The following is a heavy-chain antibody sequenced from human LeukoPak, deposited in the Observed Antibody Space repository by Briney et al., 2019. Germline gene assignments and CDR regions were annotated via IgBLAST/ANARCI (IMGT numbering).Heavy chain of an antibody. CDR3: AREGATEALADY. Sequence: SETLSLTCAVSGGSFSDFYWNWIRQPPGKGLEWIGEVNYSGSTDYNPSLKSRVTMSVDTSNNHFSLNLSSVTAADTAVYYCAREGATEALADYWGQGTLVTVSS. V-gene: IGHV4-34*01. CDR2: VNYSGST. D-gene: IGHD1-26*01. J-gene: IGHJ4*02. CDR1: GGSFSDFY.